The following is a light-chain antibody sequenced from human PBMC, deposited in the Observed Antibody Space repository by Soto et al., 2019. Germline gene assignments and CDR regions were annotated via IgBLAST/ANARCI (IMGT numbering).Light chain of an antibody. V-gene: IGKV3D-15*01. CDR1: QSVSTN. J-gene: IGKJ1*01. CDR3: QQYDKWPET. Sequence: EVVMRQSPATVSVSPGERATLSCRASQSVSTNLAWYQQKPGQAPRLLIYGASGRATAIPARFSGSGSGTEFTLTISSLQSEDCAIYYCQQYDKWPETFGQGTKVDIK. CDR2: GAS.